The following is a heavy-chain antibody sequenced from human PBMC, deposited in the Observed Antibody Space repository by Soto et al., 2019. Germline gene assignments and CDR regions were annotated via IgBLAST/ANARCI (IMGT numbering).Heavy chain of an antibody. CDR1: GFTFSSYA. D-gene: IGHD2-21*01. CDR3: ARDWVVLWFDP. Sequence: QVQLVESGGGVVQPGRSLRLSCAASGFTFSSYAMHWVRQAPGKGLEWVAVISYDGSNKYYADSVKGRFTISRDNSKNTLYLQMNSLRAEDTGVYYCARDWVVLWFDPWGQGTLVTVSS. V-gene: IGHV3-30-3*01. CDR2: ISYDGSNK. J-gene: IGHJ5*02.